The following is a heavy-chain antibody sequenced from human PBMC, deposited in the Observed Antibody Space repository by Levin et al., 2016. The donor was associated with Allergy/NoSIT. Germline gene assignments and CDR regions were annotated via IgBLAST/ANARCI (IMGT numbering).Heavy chain of an antibody. D-gene: IGHD7-27*01. V-gene: IGHV4-59*01. CDR2: IYYSGFT. CDR1: DGSIDNFY. CDR3: ATTGGGYTLGGLGC. J-gene: IGHJ4*02. Sequence: SETLSLTCIVSDGSIDNFYWSWIRQPPGKGLEWIGYIYYSGFTNYNPSLKSRVTISVDTSKNQFSLRLSSVTAADTAVYYCATTGGGYTLGGLGCWGQGTLVTVSS.